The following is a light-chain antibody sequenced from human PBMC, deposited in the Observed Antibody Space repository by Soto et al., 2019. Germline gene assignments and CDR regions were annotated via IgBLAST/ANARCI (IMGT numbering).Light chain of an antibody. CDR1: QTINNW. Sequence: QMTQSPSTLSASVGDRVTITCRASQTINNWLAWYQQKSGMAPKLLIYDVSNLENGVPSRFSGSGSGTEFTLTINSLQPDDFATYYCQQYNNYSPWTFGQGTKVEVK. CDR3: QQYNNYSPWT. V-gene: IGKV1-5*01. J-gene: IGKJ1*01. CDR2: DVS.